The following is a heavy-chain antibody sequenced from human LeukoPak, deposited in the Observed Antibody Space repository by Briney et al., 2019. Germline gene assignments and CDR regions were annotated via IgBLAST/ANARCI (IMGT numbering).Heavy chain of an antibody. CDR1: GYTFTSYD. CDR3: ARGGAARDFDY. J-gene: IGHJ4*02. D-gene: IGHD6-13*01. V-gene: IGHV1-8*01. Sequence: GASVKVSCKASGYTFTSYDINWVRQATGQGLEWMGWMNPNSGNTGYAQKFQGRVTMTRSNSESTAYMEVSSLRSEDTAVYYCARGGAARDFDYWGQGTLVTVSS. CDR2: MNPNSGNT.